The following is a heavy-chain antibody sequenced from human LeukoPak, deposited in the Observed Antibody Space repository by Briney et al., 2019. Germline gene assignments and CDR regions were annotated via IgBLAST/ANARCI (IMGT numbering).Heavy chain of an antibody. CDR2: FDPEDGET. CDR1: GYTLTELS. CDR3: ATAWRGDSSGPGGGVFDP. V-gene: IGHV1-24*01. D-gene: IGHD3-22*01. J-gene: IGHJ5*02. Sequence: ASVKVSCKVSGYTLTELSMHWVRQAPGKGLEWMGGFDPEDGETIYAQKFQGRVTMTEDTSTDTAYVELSSLRSEDTAVYYCATAWRGDSSGPGGGVFDPWGQGTLVTVSS.